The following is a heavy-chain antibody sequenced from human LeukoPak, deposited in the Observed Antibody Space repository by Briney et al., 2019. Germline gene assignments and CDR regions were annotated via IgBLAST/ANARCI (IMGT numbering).Heavy chain of an antibody. CDR2: IYGGGST. CDR1: GLSVSSNF. D-gene: IGHD6-19*01. CDR3: ASWPVGWYGEDS. J-gene: IGHJ4*02. V-gene: IGHV3-53*01. Sequence: GGSLRLSCAATGLSVSSNFMSWVRQAPGKGLEWGSVIYGGGSTYYADSVKGRFTISRDAPKNTLYLQMNSLRVEDTAVYYCASWPVGWYGEDSWGQGPLVTVSS.